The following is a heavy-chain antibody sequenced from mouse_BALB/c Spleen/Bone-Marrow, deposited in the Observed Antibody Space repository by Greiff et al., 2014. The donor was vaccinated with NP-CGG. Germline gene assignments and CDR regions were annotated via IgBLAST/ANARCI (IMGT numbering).Heavy chain of an antibody. CDR3: ARRGDYYGAMDY. D-gene: IGHD1-1*01. CDR2: ISPTNGRS. V-gene: IGHV1S81*02. J-gene: IGHJ4*01. Sequence: VQLVESGAELVKPGASVKLSCEASGYIFTNYWMHWVKQRPGQGLSWIGEISPTNGRSNYNEKFKSKATLTVDKSSSTAYMQLSSLTSEDSAVYYCARRGDYYGAMDYWGQGTSVTVSS. CDR1: GYIFTNYW.